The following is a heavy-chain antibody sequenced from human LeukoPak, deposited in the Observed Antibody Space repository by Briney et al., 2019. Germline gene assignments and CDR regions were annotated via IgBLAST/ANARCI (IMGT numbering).Heavy chain of an antibody. J-gene: IGHJ4*02. D-gene: IGHD3-3*01. Sequence: EPSETLSLTCAVYGGSFSGYYWSWIRQPPGKGLEWIGEINHSGSTNYNPSLKSRVTISVDTSKNQFSLKLSSVTAADTAVYYCARGPILEWLLSFRFRTLFDYWGQGTLVTVSS. CDR2: INHSGST. CDR1: GGSFSGYY. V-gene: IGHV4-34*01. CDR3: ARGPILEWLLSFRFRTLFDY.